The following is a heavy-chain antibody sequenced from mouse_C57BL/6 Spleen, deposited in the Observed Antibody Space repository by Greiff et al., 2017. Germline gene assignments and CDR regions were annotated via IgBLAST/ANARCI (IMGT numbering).Heavy chain of an antibody. CDR3: ARDLGDGLYAMDY. CDR1: GFTFSSYA. J-gene: IGHJ4*01. Sequence: EVKVVESGGGLVKPGGSLKLSCAASGFTFSSYAMSWVRQTPEKRLEWVATISDGGSYTYYPDNVKGRFTISRDNAKNNLYLQMSHLKSEDTAMYYCARDLGDGLYAMDYWGQGTSVTVSS. V-gene: IGHV5-4*03. CDR2: ISDGGSYT. D-gene: IGHD2-3*01.